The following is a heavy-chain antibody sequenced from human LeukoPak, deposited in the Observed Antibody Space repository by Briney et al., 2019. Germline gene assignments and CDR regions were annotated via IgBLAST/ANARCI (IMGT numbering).Heavy chain of an antibody. Sequence: ASVKVSCKASGYTFTSYGISWVRQAPGQGLEWMGWISAYNGNTNYAQKPQGRVTMTTDTSASTAYMELRSLRSDDTAVYYCARDTAMAPVDYWGQGTLVTVSS. D-gene: IGHD5-18*01. CDR3: ARDTAMAPVDY. CDR1: GYTFTSYG. V-gene: IGHV1-18*01. J-gene: IGHJ4*02. CDR2: ISAYNGNT.